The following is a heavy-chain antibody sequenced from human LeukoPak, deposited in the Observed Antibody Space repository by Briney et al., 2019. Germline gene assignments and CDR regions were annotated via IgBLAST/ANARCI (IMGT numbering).Heavy chain of an antibody. CDR2: INHSGST. J-gene: IGHJ4*02. V-gene: IGHV4-34*01. D-gene: IGHD3-10*01. CDR3: ARSALDTSGSYYNPQPFEY. Sequence: PSETLSLTCAVYGGSFSGYYWSWIRQPPGKGLEWIGEINHSGSTNYNPSLKSRVTISVDTSKNQLSLRLTSVTAADTAVYYCARSALDTSGSYYNPQPFEYWGQGTLVTVSS. CDR1: GGSFSGYY.